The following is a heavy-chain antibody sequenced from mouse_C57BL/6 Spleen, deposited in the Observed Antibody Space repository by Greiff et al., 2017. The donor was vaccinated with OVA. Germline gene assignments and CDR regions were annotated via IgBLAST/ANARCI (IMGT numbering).Heavy chain of an antibody. Sequence: EVQLQQSGPELVKPGASVKISCKASGYTFTDYYMNWVKQSHGKSLEWIGDINPNNGGTSYNQKFKGKATLTVDKSSSTAYMELRSLTSEDSAVYYCARDLGHYFDYWGQGTTLTVSS. CDR1: GYTFTDYY. CDR2: INPNNGGT. D-gene: IGHD4-1*01. CDR3: ARDLGHYFDY. V-gene: IGHV1-26*01. J-gene: IGHJ2*01.